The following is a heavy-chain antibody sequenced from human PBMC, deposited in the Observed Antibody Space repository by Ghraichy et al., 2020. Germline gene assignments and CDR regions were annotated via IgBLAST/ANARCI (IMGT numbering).Heavy chain of an antibody. CDR2: ISAYNGNT. D-gene: IGHD6-19*01. CDR1: GYTLTSYG. V-gene: IGHV1-18*01. J-gene: IGHJ1*01. Sequence: ASVKVSCKASGYTLTSYGFSWVRQAPGQGLEWMGWISAYNGNTNYAQKLQGRVTMTTDTSTNTAYMELRSLRSDDTAVYYCARAAPTLADTRYFLHWGQGTLVTVSS. CDR3: ARAAPTLADTRYFLH.